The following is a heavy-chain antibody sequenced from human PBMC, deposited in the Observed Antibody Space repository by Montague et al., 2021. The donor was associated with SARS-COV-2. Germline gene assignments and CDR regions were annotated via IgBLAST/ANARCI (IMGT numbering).Heavy chain of an antibody. CDR3: ARDDRRYDYGDHFDY. V-gene: IGHV3-30*04. CDR2: ISYDGSNK. J-gene: IGHJ4*02. D-gene: IGHD4-17*01. CDR1: GFTFSSYA. Sequence: SLRLSCAASGFTFSSYAMHWVRQAPGKGLEWVAVISYDGSNKYYAEPVNGRFTISRDNSKNTLYLQMNSLRAEDTAVYYCARDDRRYDYGDHFDYWGQGTLVTVSS.